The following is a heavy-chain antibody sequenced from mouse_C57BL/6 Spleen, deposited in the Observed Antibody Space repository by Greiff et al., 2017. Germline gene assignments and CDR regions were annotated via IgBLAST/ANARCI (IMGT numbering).Heavy chain of an antibody. CDR3: ARGLDWYFDG. Sequence: QVQLQQPGAELVMPGASVKLSCKASGYTFTSYWMHWVKQRPGQGLEWIGEIDPSDSYTNYNQKFKGKSTLTVDKSSSTAYIQLSSLTSEDSAVYYCARGLDWYFDGWGTGTTVTVSS. CDR1: GYTFTSYW. V-gene: IGHV1-69*01. CDR2: IDPSDSYT. J-gene: IGHJ1*03. D-gene: IGHD3-1*01.